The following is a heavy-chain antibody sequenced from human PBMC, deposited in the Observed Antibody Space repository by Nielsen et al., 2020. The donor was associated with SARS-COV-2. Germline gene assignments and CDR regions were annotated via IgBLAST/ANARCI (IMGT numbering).Heavy chain of an antibody. CDR3: ARDRIAVAGMDFDY. CDR2: IKQDGSEK. J-gene: IGHJ4*02. Sequence: GESLKISCAASGFTFSSYWMSWVRQAPGKGLEWVANIKQDGSEKYYVDSVKGRFTISRDNSKNTLYLQMNSLRAEDTAVYYCARDRIAVAGMDFDYWGQGTLVTVSS. V-gene: IGHV3-7*01. D-gene: IGHD6-19*01. CDR1: GFTFSSYW.